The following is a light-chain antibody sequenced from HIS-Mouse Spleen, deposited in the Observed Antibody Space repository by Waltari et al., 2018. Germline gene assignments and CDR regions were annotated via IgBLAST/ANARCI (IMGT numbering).Light chain of an antibody. Sequence: QSALTQPASVSGSPGQSITISCTGTSSDVGSYNLASWYQQHPGKAPKLMIYEGRKRPSRVSNRFSGSKSGNTASLTISGLQAEDEADYYCCSYAGSSTWVFGGGTKLTVL. CDR3: CSYAGSSTWV. J-gene: IGLJ3*02. CDR2: EGR. V-gene: IGLV2-23*01. CDR1: SSDVGSYNL.